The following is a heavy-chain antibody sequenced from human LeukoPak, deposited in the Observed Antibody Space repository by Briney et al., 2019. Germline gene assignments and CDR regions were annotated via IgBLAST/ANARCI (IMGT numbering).Heavy chain of an antibody. D-gene: IGHD2-2*01. V-gene: IGHV3-49*03. Sequence: GGSLRLSCTASGFTFGDYAMSWFRQAPGKGLEWVGFIRSKAYGGTTEYAASVKGRFTISRDDSKSIAYLQMNSLKTEDTAVYYCTSPYGYSLVPAALACVYWGQGTLVTVSS. J-gene: IGHJ4*02. CDR3: TSPYGYSLVPAALACVY. CDR2: IRSKAYGGTT. CDR1: GFTFGDYA.